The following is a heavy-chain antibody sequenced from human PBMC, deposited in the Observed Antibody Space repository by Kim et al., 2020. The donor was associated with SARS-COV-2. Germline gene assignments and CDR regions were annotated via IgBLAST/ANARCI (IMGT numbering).Heavy chain of an antibody. CDR2: MNTYRGNT. J-gene: IGHJ6*03. Sequence: ASVKVSCKPSGYNFIDYAVAWVRHAPGQGLEWMGWMNTYRGNTIYTQKFQGRVTMTRDASTRTAYMELASLTSDDTAVYYCVRDCSSTSCYGDCSNYMD. D-gene: IGHD2-2*01. CDR1: GYNFIDYA. CDR3: VRDCSSTSCYGDCSNYMD. V-gene: IGHV1-18*04.